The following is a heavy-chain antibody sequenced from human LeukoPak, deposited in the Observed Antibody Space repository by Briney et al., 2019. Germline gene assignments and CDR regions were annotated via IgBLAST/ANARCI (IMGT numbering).Heavy chain of an antibody. D-gene: IGHD4-17*01. CDR3: ARTHQGVTKDFDY. CDR1: GFTFSSNS. Sequence: GGSLRLSCAASGFTFSSNSMNWVRQAPGKGLEWVSSISSSSSYIYYADSLKGRFTISRDKAKNSLYLQMNSLRAEDTAVYYCARTHQGVTKDFDYWGQGTLVTVSS. J-gene: IGHJ4*02. CDR2: ISSSSSYI. V-gene: IGHV3-21*01.